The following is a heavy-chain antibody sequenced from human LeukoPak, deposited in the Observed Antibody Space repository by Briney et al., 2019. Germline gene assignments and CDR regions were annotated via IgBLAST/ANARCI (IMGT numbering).Heavy chain of an antibody. J-gene: IGHJ3*02. CDR2: IYYSGST. CDR3: ARDLAAAGSYAFDI. V-gene: IGHV4-59*12. CDR1: GGSISIYY. Sequence: SETLSLTCTVSGGSISIYYWSWIRQPPGKGLEWIGYIYYSGSTNYNPSLKSRVTISVDRSKNQFSLKLSSVTAADTAVYYCARDLAAAGSYAFDIWGQGTMVTVSS. D-gene: IGHD6-13*01.